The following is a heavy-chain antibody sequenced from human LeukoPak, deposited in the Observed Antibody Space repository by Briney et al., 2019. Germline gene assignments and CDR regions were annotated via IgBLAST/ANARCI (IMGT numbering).Heavy chain of an antibody. D-gene: IGHD3-22*01. CDR1: GFTFSSYA. CDR2: ISGSGGST. V-gene: IGHV3-23*01. J-gene: IGHJ4*02. Sequence: GASLRLSCAASGFTFSSYAMSWVRQAPGKGLEWVSAISGSGGSTYYADSVKGRFTISRDKSKNTLYLQMNSLRAEDTAVYYCAKEHYYDSSGYPEYFDYWGQGTLVTVSS. CDR3: AKEHYYDSSGYPEYFDY.